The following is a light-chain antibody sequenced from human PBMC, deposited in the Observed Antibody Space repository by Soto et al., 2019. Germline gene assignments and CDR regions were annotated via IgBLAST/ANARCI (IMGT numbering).Light chain of an antibody. CDR3: QQRRNWPPSLT. Sequence: DIQMTQSPSSLSASVGDRVTISCQASQDISNSLNWYQQKPGKAPKLLIYDASSLQSGVPSRFSGSGSGTDFTLTISSLEPEDFAVYYCQQRRNWPPSLTFGGGTKVDIK. CDR1: QDISNS. V-gene: IGKV1-9*01. CDR2: DAS. J-gene: IGKJ4*01.